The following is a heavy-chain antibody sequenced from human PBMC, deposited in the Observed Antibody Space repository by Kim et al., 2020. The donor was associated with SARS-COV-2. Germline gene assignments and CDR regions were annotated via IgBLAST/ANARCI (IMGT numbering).Heavy chain of an antibody. Sequence: ASVKVSCKASGDTFTSYGISWVRQAPGQGLEWMGWISAYNGNTNYAQKLQGRVTMTTDTSTSTAYMELRSLRSDDTAVYYCASESEAAADLYYGMDVWGQGTTVTVSS. D-gene: IGHD6-13*01. CDR3: ASESEAAADLYYGMDV. V-gene: IGHV1-18*01. CDR2: ISAYNGNT. CDR1: GDTFTSYG. J-gene: IGHJ6*02.